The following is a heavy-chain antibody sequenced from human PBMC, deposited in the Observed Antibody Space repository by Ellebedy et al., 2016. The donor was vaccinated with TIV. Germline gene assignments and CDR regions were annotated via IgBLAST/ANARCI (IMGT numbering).Heavy chain of an antibody. D-gene: IGHD1-26*01. V-gene: IGHV3-23*01. CDR1: GFTFSSYA. CDR3: AKGANSGSYDPPKDDY. CDR2: ISGSGGST. Sequence: PGGSLRLSCAASGFTFSSYAMSWVRQAPGKGLEWVSAISGSGGSTYYADSVKGRFTISKDNSKNTLYLQMNSLRAEDTAVYYCAKGANSGSYDPPKDDYWGQGTLVTVSS. J-gene: IGHJ4*02.